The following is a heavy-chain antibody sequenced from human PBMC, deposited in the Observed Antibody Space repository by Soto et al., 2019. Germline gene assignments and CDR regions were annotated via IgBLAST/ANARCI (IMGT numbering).Heavy chain of an antibody. CDR3: ARDGAVPYGMDV. CDR1: GDSISSGGHY. CDR2: IYNNGPT. J-gene: IGHJ6*02. Sequence: QVQLQESGPGLVKPSQTLSLTCAVSGDSISSGGHYWSWVRQHPGKGLEWIGYIYNNGPTYFNPPCKSRGTISVDTSKNESSLKVTSVTAADTAVYYCARDGAVPYGMDVWGHGTAVTVSS. V-gene: IGHV4-31*11. D-gene: IGHD3-16*01.